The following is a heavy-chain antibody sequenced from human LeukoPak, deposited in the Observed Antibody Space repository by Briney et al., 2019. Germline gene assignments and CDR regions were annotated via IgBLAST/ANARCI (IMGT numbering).Heavy chain of an antibody. CDR3: ARESPPADQFNHGILTGYNWFDP. CDR2: IKQDGSEK. V-gene: IGHV3-7*01. Sequence: PGGSLRLSCAASGLTFSSYWMSWVRQAPGKGLEWVAYIKQDGSEKYYVDSVKGRFTISRDNAKNSLYLQMNSLRAEDTAVYYCARESPPADQFNHGILTGYNWFDPWGQGTLVTVSS. CDR1: GLTFSSYW. D-gene: IGHD3-9*01. J-gene: IGHJ5*02.